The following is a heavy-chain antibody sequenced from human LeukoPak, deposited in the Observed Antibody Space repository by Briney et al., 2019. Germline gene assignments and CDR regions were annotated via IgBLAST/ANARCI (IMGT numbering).Heavy chain of an antibody. CDR1: GFTFGDYA. CDR2: IRSQIYGGTP. Sequence: TGGSLRLSCTGSGFTFGDYAVTWVRQAPGKGLEWVGFIRSQIYGGTPEYAASVKGRFTISRDDSEGVAYLQMNSLKTEDTAVYYCTRDQTPYYWGQGTLVTVSS. V-gene: IGHV3-49*04. CDR3: TRDQTPYY. J-gene: IGHJ4*02.